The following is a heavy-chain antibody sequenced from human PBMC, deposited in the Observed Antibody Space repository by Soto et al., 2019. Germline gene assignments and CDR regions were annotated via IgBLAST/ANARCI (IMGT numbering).Heavy chain of an antibody. D-gene: IGHD2-2*01. Sequence: PGGSLRLSCAASGFTFSSYEMNWVRQAPGKGLEWVSYISSSGSTIYYADSVKGRFTISRDNAKNSLYLQMNSLRAEDTAVYYCARDRLLIQYHTGDWYFNLWGRGTLVTVS. J-gene: IGHJ2*01. CDR2: ISSSGSTI. CDR3: ARDRLLIQYHTGDWYFNL. V-gene: IGHV3-48*03. CDR1: GFTFSSYE.